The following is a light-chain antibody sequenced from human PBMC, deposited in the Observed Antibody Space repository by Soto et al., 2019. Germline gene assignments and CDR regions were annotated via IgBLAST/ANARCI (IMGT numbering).Light chain of an antibody. J-gene: IGKJ5*01. CDR2: GIS. Sequence: EMVMTQSPAILSVSPGESATLSCRASQSVNSNYLAWYQQHPGQPPRLLTHGISTRATGIPARFSGSGSGTEFSLTISSLQSEDFAVYYCQQYSKWPITFGQGTRLEIK. CDR3: QQYSKWPIT. V-gene: IGKV3-15*01. CDR1: QSVNSN.